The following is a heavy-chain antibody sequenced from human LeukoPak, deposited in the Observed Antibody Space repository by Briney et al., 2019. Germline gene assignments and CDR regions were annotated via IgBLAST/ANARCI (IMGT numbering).Heavy chain of an antibody. Sequence: GGSLRLSCAASGFTFSSYAMSWVRQAPGKGLEWVSAISGSGGSTYYADSVKGRFTISRDNSKNTLYLQMNSLRAEDTAVYYCAKTPTAFDCSSTSCYGDYWGQGTLVTVSS. CDR1: GFTFSSYA. CDR2: ISGSGGST. CDR3: AKTPTAFDCSSTSCYGDY. J-gene: IGHJ4*02. V-gene: IGHV3-23*01. D-gene: IGHD2-2*01.